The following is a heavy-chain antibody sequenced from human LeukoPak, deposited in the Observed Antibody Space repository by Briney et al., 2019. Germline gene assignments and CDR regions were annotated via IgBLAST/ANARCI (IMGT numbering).Heavy chain of an antibody. CDR3: TRDLVGATSDF. CDR2: INIDGSST. J-gene: IGHJ4*02. CDR1: GFTFSSYA. V-gene: IGHV3-74*01. Sequence: GGSLRLSCAASGFTFSSYAMGWVRQAPGKGLVWVSRINIDGSSTYYADSVKGRFTISRDNAKNTLYLQMNSLRAEDTAVYHCTRDLVGATSDFWGQGTLVTVSS. D-gene: IGHD1-26*01.